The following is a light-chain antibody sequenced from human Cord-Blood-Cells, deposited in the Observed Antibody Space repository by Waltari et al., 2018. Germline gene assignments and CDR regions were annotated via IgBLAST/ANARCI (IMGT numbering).Light chain of an antibody. CDR2: EVS. Sequence: QSALTQPASVSGSPGQSITISCTGTSSDVGGYNYVSWYQQHPGKAPKLMIYEVSNRPAGVSTRFSGSKSGNAASLTISGLQAEDEADYYCSSYTSSSTLEVFGTGTKVTVL. V-gene: IGLV2-14*01. CDR3: SSYTSSSTLEV. CDR1: SSDVGGYNY. J-gene: IGLJ1*01.